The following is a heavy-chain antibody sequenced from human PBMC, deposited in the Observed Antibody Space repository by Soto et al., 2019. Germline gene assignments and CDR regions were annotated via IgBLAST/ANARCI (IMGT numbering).Heavy chain of an antibody. D-gene: IGHD3-10*01. CDR2: IYYSGST. J-gene: IGHJ6*02. V-gene: IGHV4-59*12. CDR3: ARVPVRKYYRAGSYQNYYFGMDV. CDR1: GGSISSYY. Sequence: LSLTCTVSGGSISSYYWSWIRQPPGKGLEWIGYIYYSGSTNYNPSLKSRVTISVDTSKNQFSLNLSSVTAADTAIYFCARVPVRKYYRAGSYQNYYFGMDVWGQGTTVTVSS.